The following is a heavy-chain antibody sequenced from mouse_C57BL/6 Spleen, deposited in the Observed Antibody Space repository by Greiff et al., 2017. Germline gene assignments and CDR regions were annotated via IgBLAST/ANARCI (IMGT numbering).Heavy chain of an antibody. J-gene: IGHJ4*01. V-gene: IGHV1-61*01. CDR3: ARSSWDYAMDY. Sequence: VQLQQPGAELVRPGSSVKLSCKASGYTFTSYWMDWVKQRPGQGLEWIGNIYPSDSETHYNQKFKDKATLTVDKSSSTAYMQLSSLTSEDSAVYYCARSSWDYAMDYWGQGTSVTVSS. CDR1: GYTFTSYW. CDR2: IYPSDSET. D-gene: IGHD4-1*01.